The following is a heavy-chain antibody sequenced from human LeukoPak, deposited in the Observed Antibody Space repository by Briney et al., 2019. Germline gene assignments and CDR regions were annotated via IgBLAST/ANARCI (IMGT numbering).Heavy chain of an antibody. Sequence: ASVKVSCKASGYTFTSYYMHWVRQAPGQGLEWMGIINPSGGSTSYAQKFQGRVTMTRDTSTSTVYMELSGLRSEDTAVYYCARRAGIFGRSNLNWFDPWGQGTLVTVSS. CDR3: ARRAGIFGRSNLNWFDP. D-gene: IGHD3-3*01. J-gene: IGHJ5*02. CDR1: GYTFTSYY. CDR2: INPSGGST. V-gene: IGHV1-46*01.